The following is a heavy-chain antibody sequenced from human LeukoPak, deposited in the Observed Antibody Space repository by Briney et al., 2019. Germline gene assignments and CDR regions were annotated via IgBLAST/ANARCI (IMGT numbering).Heavy chain of an antibody. V-gene: IGHV3-30*02. D-gene: IGHD4-17*01. CDR1: GFTFSSYG. CDR3: AKERIDYGPADDAFAV. Sequence: RTGGSLRLSCVASGFTFSSYGMHWVRQAPGKGLEWVAFIRYDGSNKFYADSVKGRFTISRDNSKNTPFLQMNSLRAEDTAVYYCAKERIDYGPADDAFAVWGQGTMVTVSS. CDR2: IRYDGSNK. J-gene: IGHJ3*01.